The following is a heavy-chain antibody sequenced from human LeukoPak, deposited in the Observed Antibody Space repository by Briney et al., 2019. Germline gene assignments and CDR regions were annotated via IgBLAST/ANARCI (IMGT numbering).Heavy chain of an antibody. J-gene: IGHJ4*02. D-gene: IGHD3-22*01. CDR3: ARGGSGYYPPTFDY. CDR1: GGSISSGGYY. V-gene: IGHV4-31*03. Sequence: SQTLSLTCTVSGGSISSGGYYWSWIRQRPGKGLEWIGYIYYSGSTYYNPSLKSRVTISVDTSKNQFSLKLSSVTAADTAVYYCARGGSGYYPPTFDYWGQGTLVTVSS. CDR2: IYYSGST.